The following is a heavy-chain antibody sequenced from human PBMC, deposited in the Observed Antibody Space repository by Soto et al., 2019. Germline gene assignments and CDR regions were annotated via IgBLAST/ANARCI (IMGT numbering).Heavy chain of an antibody. V-gene: IGHV1-69*13. Sequence: ASVKVSCKASGGTFSSYAISWVRQAPGQGLEWMGGIIPIFGTANYAQKFQGRVTITADESTSTAYMELSSLRSEDAAVYYCARGNWVGWRQQLLVPTYYYYGMDVWGQGTTVTVSS. CDR1: GGTFSSYA. CDR2: IIPIFGTA. J-gene: IGHJ6*02. CDR3: ARGNWVGWRQQLLVPTYYYYGMDV. D-gene: IGHD6-13*01.